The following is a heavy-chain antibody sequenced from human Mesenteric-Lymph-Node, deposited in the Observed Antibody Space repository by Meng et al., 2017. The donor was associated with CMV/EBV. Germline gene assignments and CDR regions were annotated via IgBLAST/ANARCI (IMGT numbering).Heavy chain of an antibody. J-gene: IGHJ5*02. V-gene: IGHV3-30-3*01. D-gene: IGHD2-2*01. CDR3: ARSLGYCSSTSCSNWFDP. CDR1: FSCANYA. CDR2: ISYDADNT. Sequence: FSCANYAMHWVRQAPGQGLEWVAVISYDADNTYYADSVKGRVTVSRDNSKNTFYLQMNSLRAEDTAVYYCARSLGYCSSTSCSNWFDPWGQGTLVTVSS.